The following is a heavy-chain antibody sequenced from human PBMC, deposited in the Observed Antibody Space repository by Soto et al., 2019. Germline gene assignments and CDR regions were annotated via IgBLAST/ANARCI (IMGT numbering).Heavy chain of an antibody. CDR2: ISHDGPYE. D-gene: IGHD1-26*01. CDR3: AKEAYSGSLGVGYGMDV. CDR1: GLTFTMYA. J-gene: IGHJ6*02. Sequence: QVQLVESGGGVVQPGRSLRLACTASGLTFTMYAMHWGRNAPGKGLEWVAVISHDGPYEFYSDSVKGRFTISRDNSQNTVHLQMNSLRLEDTAVYYCAKEAYSGSLGVGYGMDVWGQGTTVTVSS. V-gene: IGHV3-30*18.